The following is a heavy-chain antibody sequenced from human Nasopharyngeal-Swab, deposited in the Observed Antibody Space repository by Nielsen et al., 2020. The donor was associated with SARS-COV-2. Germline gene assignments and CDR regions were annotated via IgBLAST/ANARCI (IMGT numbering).Heavy chain of an antibody. CDR1: GFTFGDYY. CDR3: AGDKGRCGSTSCYVDY. D-gene: IGHD2-2*01. CDR2: ISSSGSTI. J-gene: IGHJ4*02. Sequence: GGSLRLSCAASGFTFGDYYMSWIRQAPGKGLEWVSYISSSGSTIYYADSVKGRFTISRDNAKNSLYLQMNSLRAEDTAVYYCAGDKGRCGSTSCYVDYWGQGTLVTVSS. V-gene: IGHV3-11*01.